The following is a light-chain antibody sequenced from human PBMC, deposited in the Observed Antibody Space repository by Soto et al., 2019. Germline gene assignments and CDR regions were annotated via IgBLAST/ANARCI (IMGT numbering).Light chain of an antibody. CDR3: QHYSNSPPST. V-gene: IGKV3-20*01. CDR1: QSVSSSY. CDR2: AAF. J-gene: IGKJ2*01. Sequence: EIVLTQSPGTLSLSPGERATLSCRASQSVSSSYLAWYQQKPGQAPRLLIYAAFNRATDIPDRFSGGGSGTDFTLTISRLEPEDCAGYFCQHYSNSPPSTFGQGTKLEIK.